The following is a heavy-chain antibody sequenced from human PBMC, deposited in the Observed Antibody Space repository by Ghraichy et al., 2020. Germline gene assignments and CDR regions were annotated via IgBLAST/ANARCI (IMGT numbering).Heavy chain of an antibody. V-gene: IGHV3-30*02. CDR3: AKSIPSGFDP. CDR2: IRYDGSNK. J-gene: IGHJ5*02. D-gene: IGHD2-2*02. Sequence: GSLRLSCAAYGFTFSSYGMHWVRQAPGKGLEWVAFIRYDGSNKYYADSVKGRFTISRDNSKNTLYLQMDSLRPEDTAMYYCAKSIPSGFDPWGQGTLVTVSS. CDR1: GFTFSSYG.